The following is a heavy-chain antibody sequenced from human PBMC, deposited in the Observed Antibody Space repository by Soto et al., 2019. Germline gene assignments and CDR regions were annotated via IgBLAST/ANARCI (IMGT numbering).Heavy chain of an antibody. CDR2: IWYDGSNK. Sequence: PGGALRLSCAASGFTFSSYGMPWVRQAPGKGLEWVAAIWYDGSNKYYADSGKGRFTISRDNSKNTLYLQMNSLRAEDTAVYYCARDHRYYDYVWGSYRYPPYYGMDVWGQGTTVTV. J-gene: IGHJ6*02. V-gene: IGHV3-33*01. CDR1: GFTFSSYG. CDR3: ARDHRYYDYVWGSYRYPPYYGMDV. D-gene: IGHD3-16*02.